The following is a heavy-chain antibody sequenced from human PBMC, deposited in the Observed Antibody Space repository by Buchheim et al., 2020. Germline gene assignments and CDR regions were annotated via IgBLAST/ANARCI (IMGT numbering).Heavy chain of an antibody. CDR3: ARDGDTGYSDGPYYYYGMDV. CDR2: IKQDGSEK. V-gene: IGHV3-7*03. CDR1: GFTFSSYW. J-gene: IGHJ6*02. D-gene: IGHD5-18*01. Sequence: EVQLVESGGGLVQPGGSLRLSCAASGFTFSSYWMSWVRQAPGKGLEWVANIKQDGSEKYYVDSVKGRFTISSDNAKNSLYLQMKSLRAEGTAVYYWARDGDTGYSDGPYYYYGMDVGGQGTT.